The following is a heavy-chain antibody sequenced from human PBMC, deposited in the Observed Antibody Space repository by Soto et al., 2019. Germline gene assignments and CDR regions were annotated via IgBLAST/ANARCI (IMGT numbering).Heavy chain of an antibody. J-gene: IGHJ4*02. CDR2: IYHTWNT. Sequence: LSLTCAVSGGSISSGAYSWSWIRQPPGKGLEWIGYIYHTWNTYYNPSLESRVTISVDRSRNQLSLELTSVTAADTAVYYCARFRGTAILDYWGQGTLVTVSS. CDR1: GGSISSGAYS. CDR3: ARFRGTAILDY. V-gene: IGHV4-30-2*01. D-gene: IGHD2-2*02.